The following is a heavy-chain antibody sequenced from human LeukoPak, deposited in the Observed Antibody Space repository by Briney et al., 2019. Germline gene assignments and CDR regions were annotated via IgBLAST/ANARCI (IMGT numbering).Heavy chain of an antibody. Sequence: SETLSLTCAVYGGSFSGYYWSWIRQPPGKGLEWIGEINHSGSTNYNPSLKSRVTISVDTSKNQFSLKLSSVTAADTAVYYCARGSVSARNYYDSSGYPIGYYYYMDVWGKGTTVTVSS. CDR1: GGSFSGYY. CDR3: ARGSVSARNYYDSSGYPIGYYYYMDV. CDR2: INHSGST. D-gene: IGHD3-22*01. J-gene: IGHJ6*03. V-gene: IGHV4-34*01.